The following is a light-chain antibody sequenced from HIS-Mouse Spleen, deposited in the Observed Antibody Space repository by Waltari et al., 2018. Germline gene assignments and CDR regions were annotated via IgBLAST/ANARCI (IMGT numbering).Light chain of an antibody. CDR3: AV. V-gene: IGLV3-9*01. J-gene: IGLJ2*01. CDR1: NIGSKN. Sequence: SYELTQPLSVSVALGQTARITCGGNNIGSKNVHWYQQKPGQAPVLVIYRDSNRPSGIPERFSGSNSGNTATLTISRAQAGDEADSSTAVFGGGTKLTVL. CDR2: RDS.